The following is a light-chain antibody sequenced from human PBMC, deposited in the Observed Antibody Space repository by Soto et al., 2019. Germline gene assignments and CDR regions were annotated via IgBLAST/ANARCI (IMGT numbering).Light chain of an antibody. CDR2: GAS. CDR3: QQYGRSPST. Sequence: EIVLTQSPGTLSLSPGERATLSCRASQSVSSNLAWYQQKPGQAPRLLIYGASSRATGIPDRFSGSGSGTDFTLTISRLEPEDFAVYYCQQYGRSPSTFGGGTKVDIK. J-gene: IGKJ4*01. V-gene: IGKV3-20*01. CDR1: QSVSSN.